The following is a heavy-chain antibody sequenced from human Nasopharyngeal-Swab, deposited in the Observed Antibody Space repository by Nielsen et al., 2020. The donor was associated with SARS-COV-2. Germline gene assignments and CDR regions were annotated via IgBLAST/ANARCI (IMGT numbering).Heavy chain of an antibody. Sequence: SVKVSCKASGGTFSSYAISWVRQAPGQGLEWMGGIIPIFGTANYAQKFQGGVTITADESTSTAYMELSSLRSEDTAVYYCARKNRRGDYQYYYYYGMDVWGQGTTVTVSS. J-gene: IGHJ6*02. D-gene: IGHD4-17*01. CDR2: IIPIFGTA. V-gene: IGHV1-69*13. CDR1: GGTFSSYA. CDR3: ARKNRRGDYQYYYYYGMDV.